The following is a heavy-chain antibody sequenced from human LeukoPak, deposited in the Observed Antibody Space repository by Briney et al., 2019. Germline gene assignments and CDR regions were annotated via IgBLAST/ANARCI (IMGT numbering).Heavy chain of an antibody. Sequence: GGSLRLSCTASGFTFSSYNMNWVRQAPGKELEWVSYITSSSSSIYYADSVKGRFTISRDNSKNTLYLQMNSLRAEDTAVYYCAKDPAVGGIGHFDYWGQGTLVTVSS. CDR3: AKDPAVGGIGHFDY. CDR2: ITSSSSSI. D-gene: IGHD1-26*01. V-gene: IGHV3-48*01. CDR1: GFTFSSYN. J-gene: IGHJ4*02.